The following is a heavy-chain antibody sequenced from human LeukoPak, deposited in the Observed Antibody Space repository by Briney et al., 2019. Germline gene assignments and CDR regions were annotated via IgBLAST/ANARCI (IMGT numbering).Heavy chain of an antibody. CDR1: GFTFTSYA. V-gene: IGHV3-23*01. CDR2: ISGSGVNR. CDR3: ARDNYYYYYMDV. J-gene: IGHJ6*03. Sequence: GGSLRLSCAASGFTFTSYAMSWVRQAPGKGLEWVSTISGSGVNRDYADSVKGRFIISRDNSKNTLYLQMNSLRAEDTAVYYCARDNYYYYYMDVWGKGTTVTISS.